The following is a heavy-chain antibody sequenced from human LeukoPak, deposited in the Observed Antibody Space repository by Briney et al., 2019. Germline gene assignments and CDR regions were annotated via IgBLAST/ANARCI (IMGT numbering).Heavy chain of an antibody. J-gene: IGHJ4*02. CDR2: IIPIFGTA. Sequence: EASVKVSCKASGGTFSSYAISWVRQAPGQGLEWMGGIIPIFGTANYAQKFQGRVTITADESTSTAYMELSSLRSEDTAVYYCAWPSGNNGYSSSWYTPDYWGQGTLVTVSS. CDR1: GGTFSSYA. D-gene: IGHD6-13*01. CDR3: AWPSGNNGYSSSWYTPDY. V-gene: IGHV1-69*13.